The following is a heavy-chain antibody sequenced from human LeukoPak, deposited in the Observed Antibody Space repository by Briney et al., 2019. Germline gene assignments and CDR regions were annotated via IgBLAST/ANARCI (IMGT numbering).Heavy chain of an antibody. Sequence: GGSLRLSCAASGFTFDDFGMTWVRQAPGKGLEWVSNINWNGDTTRYADSVKGRFTISRDNSKNTLYLQMGSLRAEDMAVYYCARAAAGTYYFDYWGQGTLVTVSS. CDR1: GFTFDDFG. D-gene: IGHD6-13*01. CDR3: ARAAAGTYYFDY. V-gene: IGHV3-20*04. CDR2: INWNGDTT. J-gene: IGHJ4*02.